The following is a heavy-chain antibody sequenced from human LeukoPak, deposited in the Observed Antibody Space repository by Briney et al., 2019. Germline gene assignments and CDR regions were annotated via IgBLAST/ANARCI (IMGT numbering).Heavy chain of an antibody. J-gene: IGHJ4*02. CDR1: GFTFSSYA. CDR3: ARDPDTAMALYYFDY. CDR2: ISYGGSNK. V-gene: IGHV3-30*04. Sequence: GGSLRLSCAASGFTFSSYAMHWVRQAPGKGLEWVAVISYGGSNKYYADSVKGRFTISRDNSKNTLYLQMNSLRAEDTAVYYCARDPDTAMALYYFDYWGQGTLVTVSS. D-gene: IGHD5-18*01.